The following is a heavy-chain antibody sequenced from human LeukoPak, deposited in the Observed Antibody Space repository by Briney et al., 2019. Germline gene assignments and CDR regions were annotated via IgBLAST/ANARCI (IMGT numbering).Heavy chain of an antibody. CDR3: ARGHPFDY. CDR1: GFTFSSYA. J-gene: IGHJ4*02. V-gene: IGHV3-30*04. Sequence: GGSLRLSCAASGFTFSSYAMHWVRQAPDKGLEWVAVISYDGSNKYYADSVKGRFTFSRDNSKNTLYLQMNSLRAEDTAVYYCARGHPFDYWGQGTLVTVSS. CDR2: ISYDGSNK.